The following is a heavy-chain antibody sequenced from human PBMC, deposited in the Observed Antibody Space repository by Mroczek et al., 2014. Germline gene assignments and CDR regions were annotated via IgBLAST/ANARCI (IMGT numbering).Heavy chain of an antibody. D-gene: IGHD3-22*01. CDR2: IYYSGST. Sequence: QVQLQESGPGLVKPSETLSLTCTVSGGSISSYYWSWIRQPPGKGLEWIGYIYYSGSTNYNPSLKSRVTISVDTSKNQFSLKLSSVTAADTAVYYCARAYDSSGYYYVFDYWGQGTLVTVSS. J-gene: IGHJ4*02. V-gene: IGHV4-59*01. CDR3: ARAYDSSGYYYVFDY. CDR1: GGSISSYY.